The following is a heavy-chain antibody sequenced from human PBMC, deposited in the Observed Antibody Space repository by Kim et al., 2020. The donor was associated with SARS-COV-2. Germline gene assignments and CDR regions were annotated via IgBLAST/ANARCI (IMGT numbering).Heavy chain of an antibody. V-gene: IGHV3-23*01. Sequence: GGSLRLSCAASGFTFSSYAMSWVRQAPGKGLEWVSAISGSGGSTYYADSVKGRFTISRDNSKNTLYLQMNSLRAEDTAVYYCAKLLFWSGYPHQPYFDYWGQGTLVTVSS. CDR1: GFTFSSYA. J-gene: IGHJ4*02. D-gene: IGHD3-3*01. CDR3: AKLLFWSGYPHQPYFDY. CDR2: ISGSGGST.